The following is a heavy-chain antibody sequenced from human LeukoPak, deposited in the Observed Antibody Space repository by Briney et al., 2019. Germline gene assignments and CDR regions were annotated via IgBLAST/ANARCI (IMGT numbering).Heavy chain of an antibody. CDR3: ARDPYSGGYGDDYYYYMDV. D-gene: IGHD1-26*01. Sequence: GGSLRLSCAASGFTFDDYAMHWVRQAPGKGLEWVSGISWNSGSIGYADSVKGRFTISRDNAQNSLYLHMSSLRAEDTAVYYCARDPYSGGYGDDYYYYMDVWGKGTTVTISS. CDR2: ISWNSGSI. J-gene: IGHJ6*03. CDR1: GFTFDDYA. V-gene: IGHV3-9*01.